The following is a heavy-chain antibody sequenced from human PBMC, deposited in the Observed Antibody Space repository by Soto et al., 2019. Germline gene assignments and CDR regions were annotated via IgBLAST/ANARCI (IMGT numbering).Heavy chain of an antibody. Sequence: GGSLRLSXSASGFTFSNYAMSWVRQSPGKGLEWVPGVSSTGTSPYYAGSVQGRFTISRDNSKNMFYLQMKSLRAEDTAIYYCAKARPSGGYYYVEAFDVWGQGTMVTVS. CDR2: VSSTGTSP. CDR1: GFTFSNYA. V-gene: IGHV3-23*01. J-gene: IGHJ3*01. D-gene: IGHD3-22*01. CDR3: AKARPSGGYYYVEAFDV.